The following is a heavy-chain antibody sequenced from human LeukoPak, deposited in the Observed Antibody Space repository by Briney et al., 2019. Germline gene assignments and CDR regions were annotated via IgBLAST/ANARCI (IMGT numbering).Heavy chain of an antibody. Sequence: PGGSLRLSCAASGLSFSNYAMYWVRQAPGKGLEWVSSISSSSSYIYYADSVKGRFTISRDNAKNSLYLQMNSLRAEDTAVYYCARDRGYYDSSGYPNDAFDIWGQGTMVTVSS. J-gene: IGHJ3*02. D-gene: IGHD3-22*01. V-gene: IGHV3-21*01. CDR2: ISSSSSYI. CDR1: GLSFSNYA. CDR3: ARDRGYYDSSGYPNDAFDI.